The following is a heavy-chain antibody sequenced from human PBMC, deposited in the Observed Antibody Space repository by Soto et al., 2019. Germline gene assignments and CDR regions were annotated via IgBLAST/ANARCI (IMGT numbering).Heavy chain of an antibody. D-gene: IGHD2-15*01. CDR3: ARDLPPAVGWSIYFDY. CDR1: GYTFTSYY. J-gene: IGHJ4*02. Sequence: ASVKVSCKASGYTFTSYYMHWVRQAPGQGLEWMGIINPSGGSTSYAQKFQGRVTMTRDTSTSTVYMELSSLRSEDTAVYYCARDLPPAVGWSIYFDYWGQGNLVTVSS. V-gene: IGHV1-46*01. CDR2: INPSGGST.